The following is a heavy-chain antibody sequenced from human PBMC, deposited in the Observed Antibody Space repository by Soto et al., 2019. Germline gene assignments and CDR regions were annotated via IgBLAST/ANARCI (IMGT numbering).Heavy chain of an antibody. V-gene: IGHV3-30-3*01. CDR2: ISYDGSNK. D-gene: IGHD2-2*01. CDR1: GFTFSSYA. CDR3: ARDRCISTSCYAGRYYGMDV. J-gene: IGHJ6*02. Sequence: QVQLVESGGGVVQPGRSLRLSCAASGFTFSSYAMHWVRQAPGKGLEWVAVISYDGSNKYYADSVKGRFTISRDNSKNTLYLPMNSLRAEGTAVYYCARDRCISTSCYAGRYYGMDVWGQGTTVTVSS.